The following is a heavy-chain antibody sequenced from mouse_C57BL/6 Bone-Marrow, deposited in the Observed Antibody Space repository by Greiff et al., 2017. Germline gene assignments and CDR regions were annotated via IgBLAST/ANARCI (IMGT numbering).Heavy chain of an antibody. CDR3: AYYYGSSLDY. V-gene: IGHV1-15*01. J-gene: IGHJ2*01. D-gene: IGHD1-1*01. CDR1: GYTFTDYE. Sequence: QVQLQQSGAELVRPGASVTLSCKASGYTFTDYEMHWVKQTPVHGLEWIGAIDPETGGTAYNQKFKGKAILTADKSSSTAYMELRSLASEDSAVYYCAYYYGSSLDYWGQGTTLTVSS. CDR2: IDPETGGT.